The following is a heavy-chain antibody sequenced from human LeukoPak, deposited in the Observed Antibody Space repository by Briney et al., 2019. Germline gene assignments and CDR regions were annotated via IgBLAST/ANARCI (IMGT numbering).Heavy chain of an antibody. CDR3: ARNYYDSSGGFDP. J-gene: IGHJ5*02. CDR1: GGSFNGYY. Sequence: SETLSLTCVAYGGSFNGYYWSWIRQPPGKGLEWIGEINHSGSTKYHPSLKSRVTISVDTSKNQFSLKLSSVTAADTAVYYCARNYYDSSGGFDPWGQGTLVTVSS. CDR2: INHSGST. D-gene: IGHD3-22*01. V-gene: IGHV4-34*01.